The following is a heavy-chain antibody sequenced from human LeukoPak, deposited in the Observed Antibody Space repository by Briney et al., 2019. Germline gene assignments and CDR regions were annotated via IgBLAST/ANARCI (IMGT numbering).Heavy chain of an antibody. CDR3: ARGCVGEGRPSLYYYYYYMDV. Sequence: PSETLSLTCTVSGGSISSYYWSWIRQPPGKGLEWIGYIYYSGSTNYNPSLKSRVTISVDTSKNQFSLKLSSVTAADTAVYYCARGCVGEGRPSLYYYYYYMDVWGKGTTVTVSS. CDR1: GGSISSYY. V-gene: IGHV4-59*01. CDR2: IYYSGST. J-gene: IGHJ6*03. D-gene: IGHD3-10*01.